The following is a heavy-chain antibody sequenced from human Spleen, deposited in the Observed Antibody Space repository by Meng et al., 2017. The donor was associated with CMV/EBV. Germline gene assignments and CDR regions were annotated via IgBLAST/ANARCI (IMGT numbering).Heavy chain of an antibody. CDR1: AYTFSNCP. D-gene: IGHD4-23*01. Sequence: ASVKVSCKASAYTFSNCPITWVRQAPRQGLEWMGSFDPEDGEIIYAQKFQGRVTMTEDTSTDTAYMELSSLRSEDTAVYYCATETVVKPQPHYYYYGMDVWGQGTTVTVSS. V-gene: IGHV1-24*01. CDR3: ATETVVKPQPHYYYYGMDV. J-gene: IGHJ6*02. CDR2: FDPEDGEI.